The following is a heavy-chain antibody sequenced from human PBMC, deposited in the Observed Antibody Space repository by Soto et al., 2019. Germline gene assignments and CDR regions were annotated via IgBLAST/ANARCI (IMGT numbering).Heavy chain of an antibody. CDR1: GFTFSSYG. J-gene: IGHJ6*02. CDR2: IWYDGSNK. CDR3: ARDRWIQLLNYYGMDV. V-gene: IGHV3-33*01. Sequence: EGSLRLSCAASGFTFSSYGMHWVRQAPGKGLEWVAVIWYDGSNKYYADSVKGRFTISRDNSKNTLYLQMNSLRAEDTAVYYCARDRWIQLLNYYGMDVWGQGTTVTVSS. D-gene: IGHD5-18*01.